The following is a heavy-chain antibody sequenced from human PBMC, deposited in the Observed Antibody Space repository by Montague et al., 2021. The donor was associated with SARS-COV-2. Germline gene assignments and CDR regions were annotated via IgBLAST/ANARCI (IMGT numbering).Heavy chain of an antibody. CDR1: GFIFSSYE. CDR3: ARDRDWDDWCGMDV. V-gene: IGHV3-48*03. J-gene: IGHJ6*02. D-gene: IGHD2-21*01. CDR2: ISSSGGGSTK. Sequence: SLRLSCAASGFIFSSYEMNWVRQALGKGLEWISYISSSGGGSTKHYTDSVKGRVTISRDNAKNSLYLQMNSLRVEDTAIYYCARDRDWDDWCGMDVWGQGTTVTVSS.